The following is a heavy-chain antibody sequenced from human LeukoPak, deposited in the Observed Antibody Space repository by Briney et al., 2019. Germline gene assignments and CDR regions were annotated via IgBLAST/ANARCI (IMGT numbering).Heavy chain of an antibody. D-gene: IGHD2-2*01. CDR3: ARVREGYCSSTSCYHFDY. V-gene: IGHV1-46*03. J-gene: IGHJ4*02. Sequence: ASVKVSCKASGYTFTGYYMHWVRQAPGQGLEWMGIINPNGGSTSYAQKFQGRVTMTRDTSTSTVYMELSSLRSEDTAVYYCARVREGYCSSTSCYHFDYWGQGTLVTVSS. CDR1: GYTFTGYY. CDR2: INPNGGST.